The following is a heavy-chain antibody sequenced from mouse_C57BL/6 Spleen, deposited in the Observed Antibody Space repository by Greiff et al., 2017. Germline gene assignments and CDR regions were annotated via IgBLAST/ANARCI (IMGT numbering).Heavy chain of an antibody. CDR1: GYTFTDYN. CDR3: AREGFITTVVAGGYAMDY. Sequence: EVHLVESGPELVKPGASVKMSCKASGYTFTDYNMHWVKQSHGKSLEWIGYINPNNGGTSYNQKFKGKATLTVNKSSSTAYMELRSLTSEDSAVYYCAREGFITTVVAGGYAMDYWGQGTSVTVSS. J-gene: IGHJ4*01. CDR2: INPNNGGT. D-gene: IGHD1-1*01. V-gene: IGHV1-22*01.